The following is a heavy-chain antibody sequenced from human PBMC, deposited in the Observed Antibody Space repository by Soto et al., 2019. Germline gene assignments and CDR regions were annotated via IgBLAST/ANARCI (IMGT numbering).Heavy chain of an antibody. CDR1: DGSISSYY. D-gene: IGHD5-12*01. CDR2: IFYTGST. Sequence: SETLSLTCTVSDGSISSYYWGWIRQPPGKGLEWIGCIFYTGSTNYNPSLKSRVTISVDTSKNQFSLKLSSVTAADTAVYYCARRRYDLRVDYWGQGTLVTVSS. J-gene: IGHJ4*02. V-gene: IGHV4-59*01. CDR3: ARRRYDLRVDY.